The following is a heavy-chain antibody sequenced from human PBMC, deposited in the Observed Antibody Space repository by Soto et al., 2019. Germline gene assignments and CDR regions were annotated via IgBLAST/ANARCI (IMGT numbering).Heavy chain of an antibody. J-gene: IGHJ6*02. CDR2: INNDGSST. CDR1: GFTFSSFW. D-gene: IGHD2-21*01. CDR3: ASYPLIGNTDYGMDV. Sequence: GGSLRLSCAASGFTFSSFWMHWVRQAPGKGLVWVSRINNDGSSTAYADSVKGRFTISRDNAKSTLSLQVTSLRAEDTAVYYLASYPLIGNTDYGMDVWGQGTTVTVSS. V-gene: IGHV3-74*01.